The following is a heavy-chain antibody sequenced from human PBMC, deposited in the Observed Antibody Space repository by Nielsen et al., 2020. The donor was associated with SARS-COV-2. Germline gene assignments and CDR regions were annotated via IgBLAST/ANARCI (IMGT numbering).Heavy chain of an antibody. J-gene: IGHJ6*02. Sequence: GGSLRLSCAASGFTFDDYAMHWVRQAPGKGLEWVSGISWNSGSIGYADSVKGRFTISRDNAKNSLYLQMNSLRAEDTALYYCAKAPSLETNYGMDVWGQGTTVTVSS. CDR3: AKAPSLETNYGMDV. CDR2: ISWNSGSI. V-gene: IGHV3-9*01. D-gene: IGHD3-16*02. CDR1: GFTFDDYA.